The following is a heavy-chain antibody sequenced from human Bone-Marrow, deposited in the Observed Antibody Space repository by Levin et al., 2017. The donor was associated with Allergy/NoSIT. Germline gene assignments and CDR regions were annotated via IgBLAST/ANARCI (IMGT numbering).Heavy chain of an antibody. CDR3: ATDKGYGNNYYFEI. D-gene: IGHD4-23*01. Sequence: SETLSLTCTVSGGSISKDYWSWIRQPAGKGLEWIGRIFISGRTKYNPSLKSRVTMSIDSSKNQFSLRLSSVTVADTAVYFCATDKGYGNNYYFEIWGRGTLVTVSS. CDR1: GGSISKDY. J-gene: IGHJ2*01. V-gene: IGHV4-4*07. CDR2: IFISGRT.